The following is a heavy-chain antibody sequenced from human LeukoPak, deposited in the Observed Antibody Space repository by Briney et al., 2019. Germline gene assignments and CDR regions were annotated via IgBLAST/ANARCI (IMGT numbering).Heavy chain of an antibody. CDR2: ISSSGSTI. D-gene: IGHD4/OR15-4a*01. CDR3: ARETANDAFDI. J-gene: IGHJ3*02. V-gene: IGHV3-11*04. Sequence: PGGSLRLSCAASGFTFSDYYMSWIRQAPGKGLEWVSYISSSGSTIYYADSVKGRFTISRDNSKNTLYLQMNSLRAEDTAVYYCARETANDAFDIWGQGTMVTVSS. CDR1: GFTFSDYY.